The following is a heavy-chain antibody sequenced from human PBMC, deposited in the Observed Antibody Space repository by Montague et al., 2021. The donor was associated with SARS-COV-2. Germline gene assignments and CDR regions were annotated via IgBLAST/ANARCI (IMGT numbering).Heavy chain of an antibody. Sequence: TLSLTCTVSGGSISYGSYVWTWIRQPAGKGLEWIGRIHTSGSTNYXPSLKSRVAISIDTSKDQLSLELSSVTAADTAVYYCASSHCGGDCYSGQGTLVTVSS. CDR1: GGSISYGSYV. J-gene: IGHJ4*02. V-gene: IGHV4-61*02. CDR2: IHTSGST. CDR3: ASSHCGGDCY. D-gene: IGHD2-21*02.